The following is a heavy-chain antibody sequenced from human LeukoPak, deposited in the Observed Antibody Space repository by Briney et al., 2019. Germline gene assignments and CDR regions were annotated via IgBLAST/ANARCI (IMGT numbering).Heavy chain of an antibody. V-gene: IGHV1-3*01. CDR1: GYTFAKYA. J-gene: IGHJ5*02. Sequence: ASVKVSCKASGYTFAKYAIHWVRQAPGQRLEWMGWINAGNGNTRYSQRFQGGVTITRDTSASTAYMELSSLRSEDTAVYYCARTDFWSFDPWGQGTLVTVSS. D-gene: IGHD3-3*01. CDR2: INAGNGNT. CDR3: ARTDFWSFDP.